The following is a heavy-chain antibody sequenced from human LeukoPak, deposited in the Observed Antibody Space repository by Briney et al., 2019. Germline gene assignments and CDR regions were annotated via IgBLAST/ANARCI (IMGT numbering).Heavy chain of an antibody. CDR1: GYTFTGYY. V-gene: IGHV1-2*02. CDR3: ARWVSGQLVLDVDY. J-gene: IGHJ4*02. CDR2: INPNSGGT. D-gene: IGHD6-6*01. Sequence: EASVKVSCQASGYTFTGYYMHWVRQAPGQGLEWMGWINPNSGGTNYAQKFQGRVTMTRDTSISTAYMELSRLRSDDTAVYYCARWVSGQLVLDVDYWGQGTLVTVSS.